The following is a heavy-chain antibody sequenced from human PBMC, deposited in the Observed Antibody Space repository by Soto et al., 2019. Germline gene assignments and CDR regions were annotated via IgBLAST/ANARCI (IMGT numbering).Heavy chain of an antibody. J-gene: IGHJ4*02. CDR3: TRAAHPQWELSHYYFDS. V-gene: IGHV3-49*03. Sequence: PGGSLRLSCTASGFTFGGYAMGWIRQALGKGLEWVAFISGRAYSATTEYAASVKGRFTISRDDSKSIAYLQMNSLKTEDTAVYYCTRAAHPQWELSHYYFDSWGPGTLVTVSS. D-gene: IGHD6-6*01. CDR2: ISGRAYSATT. CDR1: GFTFGGYA.